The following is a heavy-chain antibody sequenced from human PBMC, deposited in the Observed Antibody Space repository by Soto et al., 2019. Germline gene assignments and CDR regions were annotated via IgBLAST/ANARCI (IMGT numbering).Heavy chain of an antibody. CDR1: GFTFSSYW. CDR2: IKQDGSEK. J-gene: IGHJ6*02. Sequence: GGSLRLSCAASGFTFSSYWMSWVRQAPGKGLEWVANIKQDGSEKYYVDSVKGRFTISRDNAKNSLYLQMNSLRAEYTAVYYCARGYFDWLYVGMDVWGQGTTVTVSS. D-gene: IGHD3-9*01. V-gene: IGHV3-7*04. CDR3: ARGYFDWLYVGMDV.